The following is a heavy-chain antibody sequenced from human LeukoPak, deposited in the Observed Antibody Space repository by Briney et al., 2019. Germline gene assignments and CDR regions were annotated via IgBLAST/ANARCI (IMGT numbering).Heavy chain of an antibody. CDR3: ARDFFTDYDSSATYYFDY. CDR2: ISYDGSNK. CDR1: GFTFSSYA. V-gene: IGHV3-30*04. J-gene: IGHJ4*02. Sequence: GGSLRLSCAASGFTFSSYAMHWVRQAPGKGLEWGAVISYDGSNKYYADSVKGRFTISRDNSKNTLYLQMNSLRAEDTAVYYCARDFFTDYDSSATYYFDYWGQGTLVTVSS. D-gene: IGHD3-22*01.